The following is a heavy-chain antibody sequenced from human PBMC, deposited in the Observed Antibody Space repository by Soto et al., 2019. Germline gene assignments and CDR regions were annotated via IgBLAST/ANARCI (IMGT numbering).Heavy chain of an antibody. V-gene: IGHV4-38-2*01. CDR3: ARGRGFPHLWVPLDS. CDR2: ISHSGST. D-gene: IGHD7-27*01. J-gene: IGHJ4*02. CDR1: GFSINTSDF. Sequence: SGTLSLTCAVSGFSINTSDFCGCIRQPPGEGLEYIGLISHSGSTFSNPSLKSRLTISFDTAKNEFSLNLKSVTAADTAVYYCARGRGFPHLWVPLDSWGQGTPVTVSS.